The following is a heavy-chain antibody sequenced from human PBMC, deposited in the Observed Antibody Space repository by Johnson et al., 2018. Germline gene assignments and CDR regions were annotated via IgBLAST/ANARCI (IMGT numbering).Heavy chain of an antibody. CDR2: INPSGGST. Sequence: QVQLVESGAEVKKPGASXKASCKASGYTFTSYYMHWVRQAPGQGLEWMGIINPSGGSTSYAQKSQGRVTMTRDTSTSTVYMELSSLRYEDTAVYYCARDLGESGDIWGQGTMVTVSS. CDR1: GYTFTSYY. V-gene: IGHV1-46*01. J-gene: IGHJ3*02. CDR3: ARDLGESGDI. D-gene: IGHD3-10*01.